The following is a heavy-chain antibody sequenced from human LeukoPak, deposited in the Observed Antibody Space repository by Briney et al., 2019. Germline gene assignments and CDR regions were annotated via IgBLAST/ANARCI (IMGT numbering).Heavy chain of an antibody. D-gene: IGHD3-16*01. J-gene: IGHJ3*02. CDR2: IYPGDADK. CDR1: GYCFTSYL. V-gene: IGHV5-51*01. Sequence: GESLKISCKGSGYCFTSYLIGWVRHLPGKRLEWVEIIYPGDADKRYNPSFKGQATSSANKSITNPYLRWRGLKASDTAIYYCARLRGGTQAFDIWGQGTMVTVSS. CDR3: ARLRGGTQAFDI.